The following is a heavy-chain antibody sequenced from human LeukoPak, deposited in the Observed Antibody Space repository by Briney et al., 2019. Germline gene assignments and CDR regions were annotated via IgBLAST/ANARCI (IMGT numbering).Heavy chain of an antibody. V-gene: IGHV1-8*01. CDR3: ARTLRHYYGSGVTIGY. J-gene: IGHJ4*02. CDR2: MNPNSGNT. D-gene: IGHD3-10*01. CDR1: GYTFTSYA. Sequence: ASVNVSCKASGYTFTSYAINWVRQAPGQGLAWVGWMNPNSGNTGYAQKFQGRVTMTRNTSISTAYMELSSLRSEDTAVYYCARTLRHYYGSGVTIGYWGQGTLVTVSS.